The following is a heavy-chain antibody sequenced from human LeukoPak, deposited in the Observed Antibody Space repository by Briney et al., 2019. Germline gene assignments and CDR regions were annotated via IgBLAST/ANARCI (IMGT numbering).Heavy chain of an antibody. CDR3: ATWLVDTAMIDY. CDR1: GFTVSSNY. J-gene: IGHJ4*02. D-gene: IGHD5-18*01. V-gene: IGHV3-53*01. Sequence: PGGSLRLSCEASGFTVSSNYMSWVRQAPGKGLEWVSVIYGGGSTYYADSVKGRFTISRDNSKNTLYLQMNSLRAEDTAVYYCATWLVDTAMIDYWGQGTLVTVSS. CDR2: IYGGGST.